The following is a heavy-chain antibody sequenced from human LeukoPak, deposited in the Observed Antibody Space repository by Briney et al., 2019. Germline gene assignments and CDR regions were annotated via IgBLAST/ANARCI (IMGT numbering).Heavy chain of an antibody. CDR2: ISGSGTST. J-gene: IGHJ4*02. CDR1: GFTFSNYA. Sequence: GGSLRLSCAASGFTFSNYAMSWVRQAPGKGLEWVSGISGSGTSTFYADSVRGRFTISRDHSKNTLYLQMNSLRAGDTAVYYCAKVNYYESSDIGLFDYWGQGTLVTVSS. D-gene: IGHD3-22*01. V-gene: IGHV3-23*01. CDR3: AKVNYYESSDIGLFDY.